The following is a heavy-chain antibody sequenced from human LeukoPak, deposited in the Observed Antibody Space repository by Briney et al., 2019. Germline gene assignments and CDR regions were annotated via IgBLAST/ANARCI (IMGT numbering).Heavy chain of an antibody. V-gene: IGHV3-30*04. CDR1: GFTFSSYA. J-gene: IGHJ3*02. CDR3: ARDYLMGGTTGKAFDI. CDR2: ISYDGNIK. Sequence: GGSLRLSCAASGFTFSSYAMHWVRQAPGKGLEWVAVISYDGNIKYYTDSVKGRLTISRDNSKNTLYLQMDSLRAEDTAVYYCARDYLMGGTTGKAFDIWGQGTTVTISS. D-gene: IGHD1-26*01.